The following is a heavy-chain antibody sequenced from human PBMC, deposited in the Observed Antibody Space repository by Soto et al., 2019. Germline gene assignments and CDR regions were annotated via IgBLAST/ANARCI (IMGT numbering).Heavy chain of an antibody. CDR1: GFSLTTSGVG. D-gene: IGHD3-3*01. J-gene: IGHJ4*02. Sequence: QITLNESGPTVVRPTENLTLTCRFSGFSLTTSGVGVGWIRQSPGKAPEWLALNYWDDDKRYSASLKSTLTITKDTSKNQVVLTVSDLDPTDTATYYCAHRVLRTVFGLVTTTAIYFDFWGQGTPVAVSS. CDR3: AHRVLRTVFGLVTTTAIYFDF. CDR2: NYWDDDK. V-gene: IGHV2-5*02.